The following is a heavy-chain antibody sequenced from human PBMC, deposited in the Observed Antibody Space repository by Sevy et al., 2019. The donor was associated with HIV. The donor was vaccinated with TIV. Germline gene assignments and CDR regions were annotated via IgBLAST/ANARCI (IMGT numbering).Heavy chain of an antibody. V-gene: IGHV3-23*01. Sequence: GGSLRLSCAASGLPFSRYEMNWVRQAPGKGLEWVSTFSFGCGKINYADSVKGRFTISRDNSKNTLYLQMNSLRAEDTALYYCAREGCSKPHDYWGQGTLVTVSS. CDR3: AREGCSKPHDY. D-gene: IGHD2-2*01. J-gene: IGHJ4*02. CDR2: FSFGCGKI. CDR1: GLPFSRYE.